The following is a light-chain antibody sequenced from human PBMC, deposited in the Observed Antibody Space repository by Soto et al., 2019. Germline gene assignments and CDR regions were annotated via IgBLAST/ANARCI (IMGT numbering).Light chain of an antibody. CDR1: SRDVGAHNY. CDR3: CPSEGGRNRV. J-gene: IGLJ3*02. Sequence: QSALTQPPSASGSPGQSVTISCTGTSRDVGAHNYVSWYQHHPGKAPKLIIYEVNKRPSGVPDRFSGSKSGNTASLPDSGLQAEDEADFYCCPSEGGRNRVFGGGTKLNVL. CDR2: EVN. V-gene: IGLV2-8*01.